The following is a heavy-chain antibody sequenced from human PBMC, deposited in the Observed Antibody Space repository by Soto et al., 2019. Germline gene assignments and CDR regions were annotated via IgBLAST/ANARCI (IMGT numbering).Heavy chain of an antibody. CDR3: AKSRSLAPTSIVATSRGDYYYGMDV. CDR2: IYHSGST. J-gene: IGHJ6*02. CDR1: GGSISSSNW. D-gene: IGHD5-12*01. Sequence: QVQLQESGPGLVKPSGTLSLTCAVSGGSISSSNWWSWVRQPPGKGLEWIGEIYHSGSTNYNPSLKSRVTISVDKSKNQFSLKLSSVTAADTAVYYCAKSRSLAPTSIVATSRGDYYYGMDVWGQGTTVTVSS. V-gene: IGHV4-4*02.